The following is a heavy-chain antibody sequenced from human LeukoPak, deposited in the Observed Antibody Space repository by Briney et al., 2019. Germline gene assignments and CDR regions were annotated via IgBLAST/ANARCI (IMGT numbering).Heavy chain of an antibody. D-gene: IGHD7-27*01. CDR1: GFTFSNAW. CDR3: TTAETWGLRDY. Sequence: GGSLRLPCAASGFTFSNAWMSWVRQAPGKGREWVGRIKSINDGGRTDYAAPVKGRFTISRDDSKNTLYLQMNSLKTEDTAVYYCTTAETWGLRDYWGQGTLVTVSS. V-gene: IGHV3-15*01. J-gene: IGHJ4*02. CDR2: IKSINDGGRT.